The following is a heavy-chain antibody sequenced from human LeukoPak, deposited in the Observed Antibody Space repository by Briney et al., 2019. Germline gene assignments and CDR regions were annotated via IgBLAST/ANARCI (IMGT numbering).Heavy chain of an antibody. D-gene: IGHD3-16*02. CDR1: GGSISTYY. CDR2: IYTSGST. V-gene: IGHV4-4*07. J-gene: IGHJ4*02. Sequence: SETLSLTCSVSGGSISTYYWSWIRQPAGKGLEWIGRIYTSGSTNYNPSLKSRVTMSVDTSKNQFSLKLNSVTAADTAVYYCARHRGARLSPIDYWGQGTLVTVSS. CDR3: ARHRGARLSPIDY.